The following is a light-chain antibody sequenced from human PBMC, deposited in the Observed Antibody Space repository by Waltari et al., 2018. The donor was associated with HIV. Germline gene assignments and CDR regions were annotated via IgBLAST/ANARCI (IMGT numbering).Light chain of an antibody. CDR2: EVS. J-gene: IGLJ2*01. CDR1: SSDVGGYNY. CDR3: SSYAGSNNYVV. V-gene: IGLV2-8*01. Sequence: QSALTQPPSASGPPGQSVTISCTVTSSDVGGYNYVSWYQQHPGKAPKLMIYEVSKRPSGVPDRFSGSKSGNTASLTVSGVQAEDEADYYCSSYAGSNNYVVFGGGTKLTVL.